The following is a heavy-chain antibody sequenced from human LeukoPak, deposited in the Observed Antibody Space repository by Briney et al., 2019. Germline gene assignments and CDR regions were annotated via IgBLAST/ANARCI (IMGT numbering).Heavy chain of an antibody. Sequence: SETLSLTCTVSGGSISSGGYYWSWIRQHPGKGLEWIGYIYYSGSTYYNPSLKSRVTISVDTSKNQFSLKLSSVTAADTAVYYCARVEWELWIDYWGQGTLVTVSS. V-gene: IGHV4-31*03. J-gene: IGHJ4*02. CDR2: IYYSGST. CDR1: GGSISSGGYY. CDR3: ARVEWELWIDY. D-gene: IGHD1-26*01.